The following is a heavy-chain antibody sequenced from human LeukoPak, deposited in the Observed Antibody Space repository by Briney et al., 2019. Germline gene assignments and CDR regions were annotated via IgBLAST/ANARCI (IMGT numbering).Heavy chain of an antibody. J-gene: IGHJ5*02. V-gene: IGHV4-38-2*01. D-gene: IGHD2-2*02. Sequence: SETLSLTCAVSGYSISSGYYWGGIRQPPGKGLEWIGSIYHSGSTYYNPSLKSRVTISVDTSKNQFSLKLSSVTAADSAVYYCASGSDIVVVPAAIEAWFVPWGQGTLVTVSS. CDR3: ASGSDIVVVPAAIEAWFVP. CDR2: IYHSGST. CDR1: GYSISSGYY.